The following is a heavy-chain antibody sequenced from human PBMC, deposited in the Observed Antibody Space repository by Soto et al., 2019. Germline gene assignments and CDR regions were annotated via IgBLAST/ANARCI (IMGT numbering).Heavy chain of an antibody. J-gene: IGHJ4*02. CDR1: GYTFNTYG. V-gene: IGHV1-18*01. D-gene: IGHD2-2*01. Sequence: ASVKVSCKASGYTFNTYGISWVRQAPGQGLEWMGWISTFNGETRYAQKFQARVTVTTDTSTTTGYMELRSLRSDDPAVYYCAGDVGYCSSSTCLIDHWGQGTLVTVSS. CDR3: AGDVGYCSSSTCLIDH. CDR2: ISTFNGET.